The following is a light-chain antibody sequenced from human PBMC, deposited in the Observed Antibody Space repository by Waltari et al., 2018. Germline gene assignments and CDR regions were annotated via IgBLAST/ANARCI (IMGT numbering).Light chain of an antibody. CDR1: SHHIGRNV. CDR3: AAWDDSLNGPGYV. J-gene: IGLJ1*01. CDR2: SNN. V-gene: IGLV1-44*01. Sequence: QSVLTQPPSASGTPGQRVTISCSGSSHHIGRNVVNWYQQLPGTAPKLLMFSNNQRPSGVPDRFSGSKSGTSASLAISGLQSEDEADYYCAAWDDSLNGPGYVFGTGTKVSVL.